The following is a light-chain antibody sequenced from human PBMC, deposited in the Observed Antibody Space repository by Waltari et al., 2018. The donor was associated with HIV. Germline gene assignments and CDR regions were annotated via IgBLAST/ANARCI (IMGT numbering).Light chain of an antibody. CDR1: NFNIGSNY. CDR3: AAWDDSLSGFYV. Sequence: QSVLTQPPSASGTPGQRVTISCSGSNFNIGSNYVYWYQHVPGAAPKLLIYRNDQRPSGVPDRFSGSKSGTSAPLAISGLRSEDEADYYCAAWDDSLSGFYVLGTGTKVIVL. J-gene: IGLJ1*01. CDR2: RND. V-gene: IGLV1-47*01.